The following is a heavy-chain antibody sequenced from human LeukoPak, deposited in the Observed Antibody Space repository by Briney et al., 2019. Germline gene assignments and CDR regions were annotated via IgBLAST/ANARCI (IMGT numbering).Heavy chain of an antibody. J-gene: IGHJ4*02. D-gene: IGHD3-22*01. CDR2: ISSSSSYT. Sequence: PGGSLRLSCAASGFTLSSYSMNWVRQAPGKGLEWVSSISSSSSYTYYADSVRGRFTISRDNAKNSLYLQMNSLRAEETAVYYCARAGYYYDSSGYGPDYWGQGTLVTVSP. V-gene: IGHV3-21*01. CDR3: ARAGYYYDSSGYGPDY. CDR1: GFTLSSYS.